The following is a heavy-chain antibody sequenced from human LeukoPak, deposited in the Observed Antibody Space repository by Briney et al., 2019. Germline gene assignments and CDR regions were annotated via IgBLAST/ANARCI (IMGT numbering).Heavy chain of an antibody. CDR1: GFTFSSYS. CDR2: ISSSSSYI. V-gene: IGHV3-21*01. J-gene: IGHJ3*02. D-gene: IGHD3-3*01. CDR3: AREWARITISYPLDAFDI. Sequence: GGSLRLSCAASGFTFSSYSMNWVRQAPGKGLEWVSSISSSSSYIYYADSVKGRFTISRDNAKNSLYLQMNSLRAEDTAVYYCAREWARITISYPLDAFDIWGQGTMVTVSS.